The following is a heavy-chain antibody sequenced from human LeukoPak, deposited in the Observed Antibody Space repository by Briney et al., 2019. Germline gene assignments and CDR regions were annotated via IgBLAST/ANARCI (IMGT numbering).Heavy chain of an antibody. CDR1: GFTFSSYA. V-gene: IGHV3-23*01. Sequence: GGSLRLSCAASGFTFSSYAMNWVRQAPGKGLEWVSGISGSGSSTYYAESVKGRFTISRDNSRNTLYLQMNSLRPEDTAVYYCAKGTPWQLVFTHFDYWGQGALVTVSS. CDR2: ISGSGSST. CDR3: AKGTPWQLVFTHFDY. D-gene: IGHD6-6*01. J-gene: IGHJ4*02.